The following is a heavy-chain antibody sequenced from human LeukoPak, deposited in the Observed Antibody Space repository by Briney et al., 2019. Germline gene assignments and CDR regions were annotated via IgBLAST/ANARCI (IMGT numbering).Heavy chain of an antibody. CDR3: ARRRTGPYWYFDL. D-gene: IGHD1-1*01. J-gene: IGHJ2*01. Sequence: SETLSLTCTVSGGSLSSYYWSWIRQPAGKGLEWIGRVYTSGSTNYNPPLKSRVTISVDTSKNQFSLKLSSVTAADTAVYYCARRRTGPYWYFDLWGRGTLVTVSS. V-gene: IGHV4-4*07. CDR2: VYTSGST. CDR1: GGSLSSYY.